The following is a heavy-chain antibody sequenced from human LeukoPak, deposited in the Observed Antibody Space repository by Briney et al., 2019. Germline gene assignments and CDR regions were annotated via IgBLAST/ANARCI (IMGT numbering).Heavy chain of an antibody. V-gene: IGHV3-30*04. J-gene: IGHJ3*02. CDR1: GFTFSSCT. Sequence: PGGSLRLSCASSGFTFSSCTMHWVRQAPGKGLEWVALISYDGSSKIYVESAKGRFTISRDNSKNTLYMQMSSLRAEDTAVYYCARDNSGRALDIWGQGTLVIVSA. CDR2: ISYDGSSK. D-gene: IGHD1-26*01. CDR3: ARDNSGRALDI.